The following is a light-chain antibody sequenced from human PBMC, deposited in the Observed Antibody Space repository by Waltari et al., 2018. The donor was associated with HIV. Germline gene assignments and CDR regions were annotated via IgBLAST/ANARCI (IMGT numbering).Light chain of an antibody. J-gene: IGLJ2*01. CDR3: YSTDNSGHHRV. V-gene: IGLV3-10*01. Sequence: SYELTQPPSVVVSPGQTARITCTGDALPKKYASWYQQKSGQAPVLVIYEDSKRPSGFPERFSGSSSGTTATLTISGAQVEDEADYYCYSTDNSGHHRVFGTGTKLTVL. CDR2: EDS. CDR1: ALPKKY.